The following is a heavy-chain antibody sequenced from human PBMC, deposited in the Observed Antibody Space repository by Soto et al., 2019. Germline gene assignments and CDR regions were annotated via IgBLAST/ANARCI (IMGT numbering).Heavy chain of an antibody. D-gene: IGHD6-19*01. J-gene: IGHJ4*02. Sequence: QVQLVESGGGVVQPGRSLRLSCAASGFTFSSYSIHWVRQAPGQGLEWVAVISFDGSYEYYADSVKGRFTISRDNSKNTLYLQMNSLRAEDTAVYYCARGAGITVASTSFDYWCQGTLVTVSS. CDR1: GFTFSSYS. V-gene: IGHV3-30-3*01. CDR2: ISFDGSYE. CDR3: ARGAGITVASTSFDY.